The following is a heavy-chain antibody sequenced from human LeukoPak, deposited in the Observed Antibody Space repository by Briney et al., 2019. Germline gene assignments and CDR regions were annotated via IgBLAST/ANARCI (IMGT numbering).Heavy chain of an antibody. CDR3: ARDQRPRGYLDYDFWSRGPHAFDI. V-gene: IGHV1-2*02. CDR1: GYIFTGYY. J-gene: IGHJ3*02. CDR2: INPNSGDT. D-gene: IGHD3-3*01. Sequence: ASVKVSCKASGYIFTGYYIHWVRQAPGQGLEWMGWINPNSGDTKYAQKFQGRVTMTRDTSNNTVYMDLTRLIFDDTAMYYCARDQRPRGYLDYDFWSRGPHAFDIWGQGTMVTVSS.